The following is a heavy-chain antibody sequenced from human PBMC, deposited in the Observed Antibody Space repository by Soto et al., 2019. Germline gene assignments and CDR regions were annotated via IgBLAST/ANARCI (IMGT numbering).Heavy chain of an antibody. Sequence: GGSLRHSCASSGVTGSTKYMIWVRQAPGKGLEWVSVIYSGGSTFYADSVRGRFTISRDNSKNTVNLQMNSLRAEDTAVYYCARDPWAADYWGQGTLVTVSS. CDR2: IYSGGST. CDR3: ARDPWAADY. V-gene: IGHV3-66*01. J-gene: IGHJ4*02. D-gene: IGHD3-16*01. CDR1: GVTGSTKY.